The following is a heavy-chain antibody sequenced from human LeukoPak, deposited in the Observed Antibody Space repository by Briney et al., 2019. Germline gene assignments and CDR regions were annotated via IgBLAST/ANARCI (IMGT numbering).Heavy chain of an antibody. D-gene: IGHD2-2*01. Sequence: PGGSLRLSCAASGFTFSDYYMSWIRQAPGKGLEWVSGISGGGGSTYYADSVKGRFIISRDNSKNTLYLQMDSLGAEDTAVYYCAKPDSNYCTGTSCYPVYWGQGTLVTVSS. CDR2: ISGGGGST. V-gene: IGHV3-23*01. J-gene: IGHJ4*02. CDR1: GFTFSDYY. CDR3: AKPDSNYCTGTSCYPVY.